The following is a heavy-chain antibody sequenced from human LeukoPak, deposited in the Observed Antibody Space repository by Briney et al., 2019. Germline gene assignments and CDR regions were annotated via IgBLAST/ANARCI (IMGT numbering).Heavy chain of an antibody. V-gene: IGHV3-21*01. CDR1: GFTFSNYT. D-gene: IGHD2/OR15-2a*01. CDR3: ARDYQYGYSTNWYHLAQIDY. J-gene: IGHJ4*02. CDR2: ISSSRSYI. Sequence: GSLRLSCAASGFTFSNYTMNWVRQAPGKGLEWVSSISSSRSYIFYADSVKGRFTVSRDNAKNSLYLQMNSLRAEDTAIYYCARDYQYGYSTNWYHLAQIDYWGQGTLVTVSS.